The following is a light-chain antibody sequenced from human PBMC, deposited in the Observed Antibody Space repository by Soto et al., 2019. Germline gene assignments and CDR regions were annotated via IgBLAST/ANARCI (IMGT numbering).Light chain of an antibody. V-gene: IGKV1-39*01. J-gene: IGKJ2*01. Sequence: DIQMTQSPSSLSASVGDRVTITCRASQRISRNLNWYQQKPGRAPKLLIYGASSLESGVPSRFSGSGSGTDFTLTISSLQPEDFATYYCQQSDSLPRTFGQGTKLEIK. CDR2: GAS. CDR1: QRISRN. CDR3: QQSDSLPRT.